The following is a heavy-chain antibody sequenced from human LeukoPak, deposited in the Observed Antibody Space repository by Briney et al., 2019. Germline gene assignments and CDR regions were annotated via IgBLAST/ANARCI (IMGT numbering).Heavy chain of an antibody. CDR1: GFTLRSYW. D-gene: IGHD5-18*01. CDR3: ARGLSGYSYGYGY. J-gene: IGHJ4*02. V-gene: IGHV3-66*01. CDR2: IYSGGST. Sequence: GGSLRLSCAASGFTLRSYWMSWVRQAPGKGLEWVSVIYSGGSTYYADSVKGRFTISRDNSKNTLYLQMNSLRAEDTAVYYCARGLSGYSYGYGYWGQGTLVTVSS.